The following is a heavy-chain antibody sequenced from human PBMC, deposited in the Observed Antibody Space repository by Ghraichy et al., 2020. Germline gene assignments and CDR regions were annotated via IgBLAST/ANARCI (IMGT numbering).Heavy chain of an antibody. CDR3: TGITEGPSSHAFDI. CDR1: GLSLYKGRVG. V-gene: IGHV2-26*01. J-gene: IGHJ3*02. Sequence: SGPTLVKPTETLTLTCTVSGLSLYKGRVGVSWIRQPPGKALEWLAHIFSNDRKSYSTSLKNRLIISKDTSKSQVVLTMTNMDPVDTATYYCTGITEGPSSHAFDIWDQGIMVTVSS. CDR2: IFSNDRK.